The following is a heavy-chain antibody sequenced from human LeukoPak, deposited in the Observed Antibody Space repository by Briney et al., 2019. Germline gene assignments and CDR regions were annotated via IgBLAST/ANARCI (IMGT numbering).Heavy chain of an antibody. V-gene: IGHV3-48*01. CDR1: GFTFSSYS. CDR2: ISSSSRTI. J-gene: IGHJ6*02. D-gene: IGHD3-9*01. CDR3: ARDLRYYDILTGYYNSRYYGMDV. Sequence: GGSLRLSCAASGFTFSSYSMNWVRQAPGKGLEWVSYISSSSRTIYYADSVKGRFTMSRDNAKNSLYLQMNSLRAEDTAVYYCARDLRYYDILTGYYNSRYYGMDVWGQGTTVTVSS.